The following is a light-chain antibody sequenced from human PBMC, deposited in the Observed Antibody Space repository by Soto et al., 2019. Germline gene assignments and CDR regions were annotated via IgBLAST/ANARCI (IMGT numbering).Light chain of an antibody. Sequence: QSALTQPASVSGSPGQSITISCTGTSSDVGGYNYLSWYQQYAGKAPRLMIFDVITRPSGVSSRFSASKSGNTATLTISGLQTEDEADYYCCSYTRSATYVFGTGTKVTVL. CDR3: CSYTRSATYV. V-gene: IGLV2-14*03. J-gene: IGLJ1*01. CDR1: SSDVGGYNY. CDR2: DVI.